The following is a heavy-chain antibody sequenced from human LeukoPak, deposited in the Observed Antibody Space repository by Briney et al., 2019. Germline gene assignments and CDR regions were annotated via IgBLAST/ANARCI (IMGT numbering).Heavy chain of an antibody. D-gene: IGHD5-18*01. CDR3: ARAAGYSYGSDAFDI. Sequence: ASVKVSCKASGGTFSSYAISWVRQAPGQGLEWMGGIIPIFGTANYAQKFQGRVTITADESTSTAYMELSSLRSEDTAVYYCARAAGYSYGSDAFDIWGQGTMVTVSS. J-gene: IGHJ3*02. V-gene: IGHV1-69*13. CDR2: IIPIFGTA. CDR1: GGTFSSYA.